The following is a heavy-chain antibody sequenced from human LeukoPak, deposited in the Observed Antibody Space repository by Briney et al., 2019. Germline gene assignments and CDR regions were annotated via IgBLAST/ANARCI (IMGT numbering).Heavy chain of an antibody. CDR3: ARSITSSWYGDFQH. J-gene: IGHJ1*01. CDR2: IYYSGST. CDR1: GGSMSGYF. V-gene: IGHV4-59*01. Sequence: SETLSLTCTVSGGSMSGYFWSWIRQPPGEGLEWIGYIYYSGSTNYNPSLKSRVTISVATSKNQFSLKLSSVTAADTAVYYRARSITSSWYGDFQHWGQGTLVTVSS. D-gene: IGHD6-13*01.